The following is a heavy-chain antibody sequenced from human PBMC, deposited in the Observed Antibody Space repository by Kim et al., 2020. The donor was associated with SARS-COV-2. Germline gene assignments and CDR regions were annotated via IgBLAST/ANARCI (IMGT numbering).Heavy chain of an antibody. J-gene: IGHJ5*02. D-gene: IGHD3-10*01. CDR2: ISYDGSNK. Sequence: GGSLRLSCAASGFTFSIYAMHWVRQAPGKGLEWVAVISYDGSNKYYADSVKGRFTISRDNSKNTLYPQMNSLRAEDTAVYYGARSGSGSYFNWFDPWGQGTLVTVSS. CDR1: GFTFSIYA. V-gene: IGHV3-30-3*01. CDR3: ARSGSGSYFNWFDP.